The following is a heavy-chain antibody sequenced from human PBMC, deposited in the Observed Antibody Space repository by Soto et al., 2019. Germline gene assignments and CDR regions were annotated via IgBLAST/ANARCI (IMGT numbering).Heavy chain of an antibody. CDR3: AKGGLPFNGTAFFWFDP. Sequence: ASVKVSCKASGYTFTSYDINWVRQATGQGPEWMGWMNPNSGNTGYAQKFQGRVTMTRNTSISTAYMELSSLRAEDTAVYYCAKGGLPFNGTAFFWFDPWGQGTLVTVSS. V-gene: IGHV1-8*01. J-gene: IGHJ5*02. CDR1: GYTFTSYD. CDR2: MNPNSGNT. D-gene: IGHD3-16*01.